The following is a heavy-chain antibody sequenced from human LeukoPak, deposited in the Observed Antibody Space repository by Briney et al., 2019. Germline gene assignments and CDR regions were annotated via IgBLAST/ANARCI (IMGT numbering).Heavy chain of an antibody. J-gene: IGHJ4*02. CDR1: GFTFSTYA. CDR2: ISGSGAKT. V-gene: IGHV3-23*01. Sequence: GGSLRLSCAASGFTFSTYAMNWVRQAPGKGLEWVSAISGSGAKTYYADFVKGRFTISRDNAKNSLYLQMNSLRAEDTAVYYCARRRTTVTTSLDYWGQGTLVTVSS. CDR3: ARRRTTVTTSLDY. D-gene: IGHD4-17*01.